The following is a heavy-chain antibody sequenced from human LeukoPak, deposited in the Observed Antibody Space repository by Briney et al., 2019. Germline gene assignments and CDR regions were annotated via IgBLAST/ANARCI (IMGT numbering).Heavy chain of an antibody. D-gene: IGHD2-2*01. Sequence: GGSLRLSCAASGFTFSSYGMHWVRQAPGKGLEWVAFIRYDGSNKYYADSVKGRFTISRDNSKNTLYLQMNSLRAEDTAVYYCAKDGPKGIVVVPAATYKVTWGQGTLVTVSS. CDR3: AKDGPKGIVVVPAATYKVT. J-gene: IGHJ5*02. V-gene: IGHV3-30*02. CDR1: GFTFSSYG. CDR2: IRYDGSNK.